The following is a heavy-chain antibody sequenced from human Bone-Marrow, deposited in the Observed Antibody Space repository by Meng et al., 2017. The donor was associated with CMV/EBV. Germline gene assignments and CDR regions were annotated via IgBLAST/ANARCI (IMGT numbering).Heavy chain of an antibody. CDR3: AHRGGGNGGWYFDL. CDR1: GFSLSSRGVG. D-gene: IGHD4-23*01. J-gene: IGHJ2*01. CDR2: IYWDDDK. V-gene: IGHV2-5*02. Sequence: ISLKSSRPTLVQPTATPTLTCPLCGFSLSSRGVGVGWIRQPPGQALEWLGIIYWDDDKRYNPSLKSRLTITKDTSKNQAVLTMTNMDPVDTATYYCAHRGGGNGGWYFDLWGRGTLVTVSS.